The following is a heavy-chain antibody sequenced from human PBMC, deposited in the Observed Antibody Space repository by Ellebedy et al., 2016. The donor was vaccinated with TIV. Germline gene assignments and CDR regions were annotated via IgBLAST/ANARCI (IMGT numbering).Heavy chain of an antibody. CDR1: GDSLDSGGFY. J-gene: IGHJ4*02. Sequence: SETLSLTCSVSGDSLDSGGFYWAWVRQPPGEGLQWIATIYYTGSAYYHPSLKSRVTISVDTSKSQFSLTLRSVTATDTAVYFCAREPARSPYYFDSWGQGTLVIVSS. V-gene: IGHV4-39*07. D-gene: IGHD2-15*01. CDR3: AREPARSPYYFDS. CDR2: IYYTGSA.